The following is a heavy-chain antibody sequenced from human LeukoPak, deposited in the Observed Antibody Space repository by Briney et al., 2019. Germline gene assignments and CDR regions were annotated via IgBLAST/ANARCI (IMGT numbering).Heavy chain of an antibody. D-gene: IGHD1-14*01. CDR3: ATFFTTADWFDP. V-gene: IGHV3-7*01. CDR2: IKQDGSEI. J-gene: IGHJ5*02. Sequence: GGSLRLSCAASGFTFSNYWMGWVRQAPGKGLEWVANIKQDGSEIYYVDSVKGRFTISRDNAKNSLYLQMNSLRAEDTAVYYCATFFTTADWFDPWGQGTLVTVSS. CDR1: GFTFSNYW.